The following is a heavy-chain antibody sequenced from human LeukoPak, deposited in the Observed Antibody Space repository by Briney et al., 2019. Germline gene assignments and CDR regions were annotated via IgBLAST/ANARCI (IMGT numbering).Heavy chain of an antibody. J-gene: IGHJ4*02. D-gene: IGHD3-10*01. CDR1: GGSISSGGYY. Sequence: SETLSLTCTVSGGSISSGGYYWSWIRQHPGKGLEWIGYIYYSGSTYYNPSLKSRVTISVDTSKNQFSLKLSSVTAAGTAVYYCARDGYYGSGSGSGYFDYWGQGTLVTVSS. CDR2: IYYSGST. V-gene: IGHV4-31*03. CDR3: ARDGYYGSGSGSGYFDY.